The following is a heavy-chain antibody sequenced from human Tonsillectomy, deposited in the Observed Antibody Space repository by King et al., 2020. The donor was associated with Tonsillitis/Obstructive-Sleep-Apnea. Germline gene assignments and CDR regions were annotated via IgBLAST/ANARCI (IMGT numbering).Heavy chain of an antibody. J-gene: IGHJ2*01. Sequence: VTLKESGPVLVKPTETLTLTCTVSGFSLSNARMGVSWIRQPPGKALEWLAHIFSSDEKSYSTSLKSRLTISKDTSKSQVVLTMTNMDPVDTATYYCARISWLRSLYWYFDLWGRGTLVTVSS. D-gene: IGHD5-18*01. V-gene: IGHV2-26*01. CDR3: ARISWLRSLYWYFDL. CDR1: GFSLSNARMG. CDR2: IFSSDEK.